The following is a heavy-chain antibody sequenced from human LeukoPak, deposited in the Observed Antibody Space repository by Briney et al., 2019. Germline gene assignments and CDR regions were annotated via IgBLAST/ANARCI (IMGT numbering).Heavy chain of an antibody. CDR1: GGSFSGYY. V-gene: IGHV4-34*01. CDR3: ARGKTSPYYYGSGSYTY. CDR2: INHSGST. J-gene: IGHJ4*02. D-gene: IGHD3-10*01. Sequence: SETLSLTCAVYGGSFSGYYWSWIRQPPGKGLEWIGEINHSGSTNYNPSLKSRVTISVDTSKNQFSLKLSSVTAADTAVYYCARGKTSPYYYGSGSYTYWGQGTLVTVSS.